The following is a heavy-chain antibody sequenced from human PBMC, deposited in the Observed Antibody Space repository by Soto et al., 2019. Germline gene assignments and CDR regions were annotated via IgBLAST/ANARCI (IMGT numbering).Heavy chain of an antibody. CDR2: INAGNGNT. J-gene: IGHJ4*02. V-gene: IGHV1-3*01. D-gene: IGHD6-19*01. Sequence: ASVKVSCKASGYPFTSYAIHWVRQAPGQRLEWMGWINAGNGNTKYSQKFQGRVTITRDTSASTAYMELSSLRSEDTAVYYCAREITSGWHSVFDYWGQGTLVTVS. CDR3: AREITSGWHSVFDY. CDR1: GYPFTSYA.